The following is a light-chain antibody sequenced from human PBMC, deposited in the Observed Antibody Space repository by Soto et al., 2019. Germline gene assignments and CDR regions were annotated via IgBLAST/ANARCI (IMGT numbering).Light chain of an antibody. J-gene: IGKJ1*01. V-gene: IGKV2-30*02. CDR3: MQGTDWLRT. Sequence: DVVMTQSPLSLPVTLGQPASISCRSSQSLVHSDGNTYFYWFQQRPGQSPRRLIYKVSNRDAGVPDRFSGSGSGPDFTLKISRVEAEDVGVYYCMQGTDWLRTFGQGTKVEIK. CDR1: QSLVHSDGNTY. CDR2: KVS.